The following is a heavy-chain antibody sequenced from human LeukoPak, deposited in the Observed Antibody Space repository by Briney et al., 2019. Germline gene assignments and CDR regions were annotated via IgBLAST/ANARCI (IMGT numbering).Heavy chain of an antibody. Sequence: GRSLRLSCAASGFTFSSYAMHWVRQAPGKGLEWVAVISYDGSNKYYADSVKGRFTISRDNSKNTLYLQMNSLRAEDTAVYYCARDERLGSSGYYFDYWGQGTLDTVSS. D-gene: IGHD3-22*01. CDR2: ISYDGSNK. CDR1: GFTFSSYA. J-gene: IGHJ4*02. V-gene: IGHV3-30*01. CDR3: ARDERLGSSGYYFDY.